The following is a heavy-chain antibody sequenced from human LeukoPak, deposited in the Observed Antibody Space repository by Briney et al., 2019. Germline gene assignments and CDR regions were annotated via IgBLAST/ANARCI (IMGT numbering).Heavy chain of an antibody. Sequence: GGSLRLSCAASGFILSSYSMNWVRQAPGKGLEWVSSITGSSSYIYYADSVKGRFTISRDNAKNSLYLQMNSLRAEDTAVYYCARDRGRYCTNDVCYTGGDYFDYWGQGTLVTVSS. V-gene: IGHV3-21*01. CDR3: ARDRGRYCTNDVCYTGGDYFDY. CDR1: GFILSSYS. CDR2: ITGSSSYI. D-gene: IGHD2-8*01. J-gene: IGHJ4*02.